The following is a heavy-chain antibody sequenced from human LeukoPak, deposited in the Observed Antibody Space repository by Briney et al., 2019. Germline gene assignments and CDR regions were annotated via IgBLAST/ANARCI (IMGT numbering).Heavy chain of an antibody. CDR3: AKVAGYYRYYFDY. D-gene: IGHD3-3*01. CDR1: GFTVSSNY. J-gene: IGHJ4*02. Sequence: GGSLRLSCAASGFTVSSNYMSWVRQAPGKGLEWVSVIYSGGSTYYADSVKGRFTISRDNSKNTLYLQMNSLRAEDTAVYYCAKVAGYYRYYFDYWGQGTLVTVSS. V-gene: IGHV3-53*01. CDR2: IYSGGST.